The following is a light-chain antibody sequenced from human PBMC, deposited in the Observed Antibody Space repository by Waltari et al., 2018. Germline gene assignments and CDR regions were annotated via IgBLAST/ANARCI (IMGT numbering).Light chain of an antibody. CDR2: EVP. CDR3: CSYAGSRTYV. J-gene: IGLJ1*01. Sequence: QSALTPPASVSGSPGQSITISCPGTTSDVGNFNRVPWYQQHPGKVPTLIIYEVPKRPSGVSNHFSGSKSGNTASLTISGLRAEDEADYYCCSYAGSRTYVFGTGTKVTVL. CDR1: TSDVGNFNR. V-gene: IGLV2-23*02.